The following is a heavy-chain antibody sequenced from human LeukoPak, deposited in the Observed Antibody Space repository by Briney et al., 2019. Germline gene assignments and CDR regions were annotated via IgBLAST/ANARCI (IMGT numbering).Heavy chain of an antibody. CDR2: IYYSGST. V-gene: IGHV4-59*08. CDR1: GGSISSYY. Sequence: PSETLSLTCTVSGGSISSYYWSWIRQPPGKGLEWIGYIYYSGSTNYNPSLKSRVTISVDTSKNQFSLKLTSVTAADTAVYHCARQYRLAAAGREYYFDYWGQGALVTVSS. D-gene: IGHD6-13*01. CDR3: ARQYRLAAAGREYYFDY. J-gene: IGHJ4*02.